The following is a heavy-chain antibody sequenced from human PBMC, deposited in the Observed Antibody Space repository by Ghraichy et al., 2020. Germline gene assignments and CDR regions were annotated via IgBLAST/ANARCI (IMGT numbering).Heavy chain of an antibody. CDR2: ISGSGSTT. V-gene: IGHV3-23*01. Sequence: GGSLRLSCAASGFTFSSYAMSWVRQAPGKGLVWVSAISGSGSTTYYADSVKGRFTISRDNSKNTLYLQMNSLRAEDTAVYYCAKDTHHSGAYDYYYCMDVWGQGTTVTVSS. CDR1: GFTFSSYA. J-gene: IGHJ6*02. D-gene: IGHD6-19*01. CDR3: AKDTHHSGAYDYYYCMDV.